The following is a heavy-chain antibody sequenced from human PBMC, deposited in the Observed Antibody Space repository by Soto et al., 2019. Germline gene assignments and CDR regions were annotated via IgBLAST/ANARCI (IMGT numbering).Heavy chain of an antibody. D-gene: IGHD6-19*01. CDR2: IYYSGST. Sequence: PSETLSLTCTVSGGSISSSSYYWGWIRQPPGKGLEWIGSIYYSGSTYYNPSLKSRVTISVDTSKNQFSLKLSSVTAADTAVYYCARQGGIAVAGPSYWGQGTLVTVSS. CDR3: ARQGGIAVAGPSY. CDR1: GGSISSSSYY. V-gene: IGHV4-39*01. J-gene: IGHJ4*02.